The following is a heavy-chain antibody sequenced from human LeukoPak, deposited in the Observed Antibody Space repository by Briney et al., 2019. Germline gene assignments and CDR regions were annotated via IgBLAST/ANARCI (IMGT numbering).Heavy chain of an antibody. J-gene: IGHJ4*02. V-gene: IGHV3-53*01. CDR2: IYSGGST. CDR1: GFTFSSYG. Sequence: PGGTLRLSCAASGFTFSSYGMSWVRQAPGKGLEWVSVIYSGGSTYYADSVKGRFTISRDNSKNTLYLQMNSLRAEDTAVYYCARSRADYVPADYWGQGTLVTVSS. D-gene: IGHD3-16*01. CDR3: ARSRADYVPADY.